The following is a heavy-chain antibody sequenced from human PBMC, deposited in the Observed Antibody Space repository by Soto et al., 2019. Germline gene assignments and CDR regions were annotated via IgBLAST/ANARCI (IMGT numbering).Heavy chain of an antibody. J-gene: IGHJ4*02. CDR2: ISTKNGNT. Sequence: QVQLVQSGAEVKNPGASVKVSCKASGYTFNTYGISWVRQAPGQGLEWMGWISTKNGNTNYEQKLQGRVSMTTDTSTSTAYMELRSLTSDDTAVYYCARGGLTEVATFGYWGQGTLVTVSS. V-gene: IGHV1-18*04. CDR1: GYTFNTYG. CDR3: ARGGLTEVATFGY. D-gene: IGHD5-12*01.